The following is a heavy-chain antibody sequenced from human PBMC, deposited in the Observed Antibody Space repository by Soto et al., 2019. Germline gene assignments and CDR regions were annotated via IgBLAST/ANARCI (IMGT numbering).Heavy chain of an antibody. CDR3: ARGGDVNYYHGMDV. CDR2: ISAYNGKT. J-gene: IGHJ6*02. V-gene: IGHV1-18*01. D-gene: IGHD5-12*01. CDR1: DYTFTSYG. Sequence: QVQLVQSGGEVKKPGASVKLSCTASDYTFTSYGISWVRQAPGQGLEWMGWISAYNGKTNYAQNVQGRVTMTTDTSTRTAYIDLRSLRSDDTAVYYCARGGDVNYYHGMDVWGQGTTVTVSS.